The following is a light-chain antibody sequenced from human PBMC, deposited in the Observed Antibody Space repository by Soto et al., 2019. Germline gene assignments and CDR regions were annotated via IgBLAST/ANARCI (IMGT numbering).Light chain of an antibody. CDR3: QHYVTLPPT. CDR2: DAS. J-gene: IGKJ2*01. V-gene: IGKV1-33*01. CDR1: QDIVKY. Sequence: DIRMTQSPSSLSASVGDRVTIACQASQDIVKYLNWYQQKPGKAPELLIYDASNLEPGVPSRSSGSGSGTHFTFTISSLHPEDIATYYCQHYVTLPPTFGQGTKLEIK.